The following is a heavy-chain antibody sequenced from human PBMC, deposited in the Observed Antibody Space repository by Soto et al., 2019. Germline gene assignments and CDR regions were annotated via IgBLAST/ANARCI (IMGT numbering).Heavy chain of an antibody. CDR2: IYYSGST. CDR3: ARRSGYWSEEYYWYFDL. D-gene: IGHD2-8*02. CDR1: GGSISSYY. Sequence: TSETLSLTCTVSGGSISSYYWSWIRQPPGKGLEWIGYIYYSGSTNYNPSLKSRVTISVDTSKNQFSLKLSSVTAADTSVYYCARRSGYWSEEYYWYFDLWGRGTLVTVSS. J-gene: IGHJ2*01. V-gene: IGHV4-59*08.